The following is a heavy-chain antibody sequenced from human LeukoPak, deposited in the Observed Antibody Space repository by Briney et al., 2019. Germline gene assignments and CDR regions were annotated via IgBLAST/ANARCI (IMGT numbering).Heavy chain of an antibody. CDR3: ARRLWGTMVRGVNNWFDP. Sequence: KPSETLSLTCAVYGGSFSGYYWSWIRQPPGKGLEWIGEINHSGGTNYNPSLKSRVTISVDTSKNQFSLKLSSVTAADTAVYYCARRLWGTMVRGVNNWFDPWGQGTLVTVSS. J-gene: IGHJ5*02. CDR1: GGSFSGYY. D-gene: IGHD3-10*01. V-gene: IGHV4-34*01. CDR2: INHSGGT.